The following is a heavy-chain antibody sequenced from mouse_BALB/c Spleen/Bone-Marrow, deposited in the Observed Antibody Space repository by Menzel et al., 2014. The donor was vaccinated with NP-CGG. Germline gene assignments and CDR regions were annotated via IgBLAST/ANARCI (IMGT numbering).Heavy chain of an antibody. D-gene: IGHD2-1*01. Sequence: VQLQQSGPELEKPGASVKISCKTPGYSFTGYNMNWVTQRNGKSLEWIGNINPYYGSTGYNQRFKGKATLTVDKSSSTAFMQLKGLTSEDSAVYYCARSDGINFAMDFWGQGTSVTVSS. CDR1: GYSFTGYN. CDR2: INPYYGST. J-gene: IGHJ4*01. CDR3: ARSDGINFAMDF. V-gene: IGHV1S135*01.